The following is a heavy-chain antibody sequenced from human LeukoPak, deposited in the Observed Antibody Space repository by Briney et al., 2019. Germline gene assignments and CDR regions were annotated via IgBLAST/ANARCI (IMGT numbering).Heavy chain of an antibody. CDR3: ARVPPPAGGPDYYFDY. V-gene: IGHV1-2*02. CDR2: INPNSGGT. J-gene: IGHJ4*02. CDR1: GYTFTCNY. D-gene: IGHD3-10*01. Sequence: ASVTVSCKASGYTFTCNYMHWVRQPPGQGLELMGCINPNSGGTNYAQKFQGRVTMTRDTSISTAYMELSRLRSDDTAVYYCARVPPPAGGPDYYFDYWGQGTLVTVSS.